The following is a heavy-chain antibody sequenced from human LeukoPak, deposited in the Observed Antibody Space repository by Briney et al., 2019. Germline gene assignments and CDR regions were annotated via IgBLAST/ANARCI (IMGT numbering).Heavy chain of an antibody. V-gene: IGHV3-33*01. Sequence: PGRSLRLSCAASGFTFSSYGMHWVRQAPDKGLEWVAVIWYDGSNKYYADSVKGRFTISRDNSKNTLYLQMNSLRAEDTAVYYCARSPGIAVAGPFAYWGQGTLVTVSS. CDR3: ARSPGIAVAGPFAY. D-gene: IGHD6-19*01. CDR2: IWYDGSNK. CDR1: GFTFSSYG. J-gene: IGHJ4*02.